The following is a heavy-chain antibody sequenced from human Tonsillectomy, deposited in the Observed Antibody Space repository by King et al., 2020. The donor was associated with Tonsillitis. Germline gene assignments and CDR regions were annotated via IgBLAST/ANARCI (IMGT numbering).Heavy chain of an antibody. CDR1: GYTFYRYW. CDR3: ARGNDFSDP. V-gene: IGHV5-51*03. CDR2: IYPGDSHV. J-gene: IGHJ5*02. Sequence: VQLVQSGAEVKKPGESLKISCEGSGYTFYRYWIGWVRQLPGKGLEWMGMIYPGDSHVRYSPSFQGQVTISADKSISTAYLQLSSLTASDTAMYYCARGNDFSDPWGQGTLVSVSS. D-gene: IGHD3-3*01.